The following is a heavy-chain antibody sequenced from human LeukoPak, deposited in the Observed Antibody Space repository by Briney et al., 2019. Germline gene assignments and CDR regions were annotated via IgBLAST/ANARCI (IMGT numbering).Heavy chain of an antibody. D-gene: IGHD3-16*01. J-gene: IGHJ5*02. V-gene: IGHV3-23*01. CDR3: AKDQGGKPPHSFDP. CDR2: ISASGGST. CDR1: GFTFSSSA. Sequence: GGSLRLSCAASGFTFSSSAMSWVRQVPGKGLEWVSGISASGGSTYYADSVRGRFTISRDNSKNTLYVQMNSLRDEDTAVYYCAKDQGGKPPHSFDPGAQGPLVTVSS.